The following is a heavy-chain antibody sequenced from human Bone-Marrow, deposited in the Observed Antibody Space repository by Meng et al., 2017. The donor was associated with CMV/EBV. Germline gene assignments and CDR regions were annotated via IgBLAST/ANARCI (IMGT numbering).Heavy chain of an antibody. CDR2: TNPNSGNT. CDR1: GYTFNSYD. J-gene: IGHJ4*02. CDR3: ARDLGPWSSSSLLGDY. D-gene: IGHD6-6*01. V-gene: IGHV1-8*01. Sequence: ASVKVSCKASGYTFNSYDINWVRQATGQGLEWMGWTNPNSGNTGYAQKFQGRVTITRNTSISTAYMEMSSLRSDDTAVYYCARDLGPWSSSSLLGDYWGQGTLVTVSS.